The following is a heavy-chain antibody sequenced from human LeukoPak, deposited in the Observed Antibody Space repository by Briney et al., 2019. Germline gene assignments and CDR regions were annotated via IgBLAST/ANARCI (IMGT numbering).Heavy chain of an antibody. D-gene: IGHD3-22*01. CDR1: GGSFSDYY. CDR3: ARWGDSSGYSFDY. Sequence: SETLSLTCAVYGGSFSDYYWSWLRQPPGKGLEWIGEINHSGSTNFNPSLKSRVTISVDTSKNQFSLKLSSVTAADTAVYYCARWGDSSGYSFDYWGQGTLVTVSS. V-gene: IGHV4-34*01. CDR2: INHSGST. J-gene: IGHJ4*02.